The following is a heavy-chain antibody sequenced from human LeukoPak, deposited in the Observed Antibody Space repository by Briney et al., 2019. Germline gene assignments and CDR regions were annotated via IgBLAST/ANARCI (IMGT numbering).Heavy chain of an antibody. CDR3: ARDGGNSYFDC. V-gene: IGHV3-11*04. Sequence: GGSLRLSCAASGFTFSDYYMTWIRQAPGKGLEWVSYISSGGTTIYYADSLKGRFTISRDNAKNLLYLQMDSLRAEDTAVYYCARDGGNSYFDCWGQGTLVTVSS. J-gene: IGHJ4*02. D-gene: IGHD4-23*01. CDR2: ISSGGTTI. CDR1: GFTFSDYY.